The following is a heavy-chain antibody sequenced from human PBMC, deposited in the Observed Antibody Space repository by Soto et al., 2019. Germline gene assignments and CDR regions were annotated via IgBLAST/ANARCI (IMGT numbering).Heavy chain of an antibody. CDR2: ISGSGGST. CDR3: AKAVAARRWHLGDSPIDY. D-gene: IGHD6-6*01. J-gene: IGHJ4*02. V-gene: IGHV3-23*01. Sequence: GGSLRLSCAASGFTFSSYAMSWVRQAPGKGLEWVSAISGSGGSTYYADSVKGRFTISRDNSKNTLYLQMNSLRAEDTAVYYCAKAVAARRWHLGDSPIDYWGQGTLVTVSS. CDR1: GFTFSSYA.